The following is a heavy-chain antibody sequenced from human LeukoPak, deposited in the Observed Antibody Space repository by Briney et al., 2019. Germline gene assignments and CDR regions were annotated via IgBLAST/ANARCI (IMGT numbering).Heavy chain of an antibody. CDR3: AVRGSGSYYNAHRTSAYYFDY. CDR1: GFTFSSYA. CDR2: ISGSGGST. V-gene: IGHV3-23*01. Sequence: GGSLRLSCAASGFTFSSYAMSWVRQAPGKGLEWVSGISGSGGSTYYADSVKGRFTISRDNSKNTLYLQMNSLRAEDTAVYYCAVRGSGSYYNAHRTSAYYFDYWGQGTLVTVSS. J-gene: IGHJ4*02. D-gene: IGHD3-10*01.